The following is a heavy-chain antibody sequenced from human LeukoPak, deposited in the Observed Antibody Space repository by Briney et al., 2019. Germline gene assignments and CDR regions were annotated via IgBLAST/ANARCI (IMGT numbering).Heavy chain of an antibody. CDR3: ARGGRFTVGSVITTPFDY. CDR2: IGDGGYYI. J-gene: IGHJ4*02. CDR1: GFTFTSHS. Sequence: GGSLRLSCTASGFTFTSHSMNWVRQAPGKGLEWVSSIGDGGYYIFYADSVKGRFTTSRDDAKNSLYLQMDSLRVDDTAIYYCARGGRFTVGSVITTPFDYWGQGILVTVSS. D-gene: IGHD3-16*02. V-gene: IGHV3-21*01.